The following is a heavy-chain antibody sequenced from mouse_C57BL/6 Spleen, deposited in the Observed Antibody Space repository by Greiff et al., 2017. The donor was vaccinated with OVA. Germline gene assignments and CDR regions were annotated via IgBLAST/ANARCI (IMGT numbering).Heavy chain of an antibody. Sequence: VQLKEPGAELVKPGASVKMSCKASGYTFTSYWITWVKQRPGQGLEWIGDIYPGSGSTNYNEKFKSKATLTVDTSSSTAYMQLSSLTSEDSAVYYCARGGYGNSFAYWGQGTLVTVSA. J-gene: IGHJ3*01. V-gene: IGHV1-55*01. CDR3: ARGGYGNSFAY. CDR2: IYPGSGST. CDR1: GYTFTSYW. D-gene: IGHD2-1*01.